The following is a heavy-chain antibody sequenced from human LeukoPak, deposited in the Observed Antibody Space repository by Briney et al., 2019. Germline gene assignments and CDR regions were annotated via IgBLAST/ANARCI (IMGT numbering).Heavy chain of an antibody. Sequence: GGSLRLSCAASAFTFDDYGMHWVRQAPGKGLEWVAIISYDGSNKYYSDSVKGRFTISRDNSKNTLYLQMNSLRAEDTAVYYCAKGYREGYNFWWFDPWGQGTLVTVSS. CDR3: AKGYREGYNFWWFDP. CDR1: AFTFDDYG. J-gene: IGHJ5*02. CDR2: ISYDGSNK. D-gene: IGHD5-24*01. V-gene: IGHV3-30*18.